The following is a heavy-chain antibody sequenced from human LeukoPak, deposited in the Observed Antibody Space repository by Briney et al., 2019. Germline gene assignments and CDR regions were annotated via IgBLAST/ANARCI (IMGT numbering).Heavy chain of an antibody. D-gene: IGHD1-20*01. Sequence: GGSLRLSCAASGFTFSTYAMSWVRQAPGKGLEWVSAISGRGVSTSYADSVRGRFTISRDNSKNTLYLQMNSLRAEDTAVYYCAKAASGNWNDVSDCWGQGTLVTVSS. CDR3: AKAASGNWNDVSDC. CDR2: ISGRGVST. CDR1: GFTFSTYA. J-gene: IGHJ4*02. V-gene: IGHV3-23*01.